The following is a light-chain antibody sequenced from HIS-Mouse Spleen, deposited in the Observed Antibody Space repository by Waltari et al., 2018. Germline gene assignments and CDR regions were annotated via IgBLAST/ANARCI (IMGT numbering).Light chain of an antibody. CDR2: LGS. Sequence: DIVMTQSPLSLPVTPGEPPSISCRSSQSLLHSNGYNYLDWYLQKPGQSPQLLIYLGSNRASGVPDRFSGRGSGADFTLNISRVEAEDVVVYYGMQALQTPFTFGPGTKVDIK. V-gene: IGKV2-28*01. J-gene: IGKJ3*01. CDR3: MQALQTPFT. CDR1: QSLLHSNGYNY.